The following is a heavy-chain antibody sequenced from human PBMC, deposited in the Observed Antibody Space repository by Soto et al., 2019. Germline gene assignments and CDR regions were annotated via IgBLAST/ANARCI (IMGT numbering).Heavy chain of an antibody. D-gene: IGHD3-22*01. Sequence: GASVKVSCKASGYTFTGYYMHWVRQAPGQGLEWMGWINPNSGGTNYAQKFQGWVTMTRDTSISTAYMELSRLRSDDTAVYYCARSSGYYMYYFDYWGQGTLVTVSS. CDR1: GYTFTGYY. J-gene: IGHJ4*02. CDR3: ARSSGYYMYYFDY. V-gene: IGHV1-2*04. CDR2: INPNSGGT.